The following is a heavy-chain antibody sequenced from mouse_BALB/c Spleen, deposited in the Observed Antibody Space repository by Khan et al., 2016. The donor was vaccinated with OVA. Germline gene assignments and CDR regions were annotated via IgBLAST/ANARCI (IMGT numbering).Heavy chain of an antibody. CDR3: ARSGQLGLRGGFTY. V-gene: IGHV1-4*01. J-gene: IGHJ3*01. Sequence: QVQLQQPGAELARPGASVKMSCKTSGYTFTTYTLHWVKQRPGRSLEWIGYINPSNDYTNYNQKFKDKSTLTADKSSSTAYMQLSSLTSEDSAVYYCARSGQLGLRGGFTYWGQGTLGTVSA. CDR1: GYTFTTYT. CDR2: INPSNDYT. D-gene: IGHD3-2*01.